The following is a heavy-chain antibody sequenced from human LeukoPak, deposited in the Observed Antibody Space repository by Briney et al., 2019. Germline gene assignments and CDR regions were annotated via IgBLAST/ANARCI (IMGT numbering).Heavy chain of an antibody. D-gene: IGHD1-7*01. V-gene: IGHV3-74*01. Sequence: GGSLRLSCAASGFTFSSYWMHWVRQAPGKGLVWVSRINSDGSSTSYADSVKGRFTISRDNAKNSLYLQMNSLRAEDTAVYYCAREGNYVNDAFDIWGQGTMVTVSS. CDR1: GFTFSSYW. J-gene: IGHJ3*02. CDR3: AREGNYVNDAFDI. CDR2: INSDGSST.